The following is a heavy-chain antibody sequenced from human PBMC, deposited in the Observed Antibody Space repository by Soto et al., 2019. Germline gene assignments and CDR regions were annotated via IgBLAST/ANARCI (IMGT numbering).Heavy chain of an antibody. V-gene: IGHV3-15*01. Sequence: GGSLRLSCAASGFTFSNAWMSWVHQAPGKGLEWVGRIKSKTDGGTTDYAAPVKGRFTISRDDSKNTLYLQMNSLKTEDTAVYYCTTPSIFPLVPAGDDAFDIWGQGTMVTVSS. D-gene: IGHD2-2*01. CDR2: IKSKTDGGTT. CDR3: TTPSIFPLVPAGDDAFDI. J-gene: IGHJ3*02. CDR1: GFTFSNAW.